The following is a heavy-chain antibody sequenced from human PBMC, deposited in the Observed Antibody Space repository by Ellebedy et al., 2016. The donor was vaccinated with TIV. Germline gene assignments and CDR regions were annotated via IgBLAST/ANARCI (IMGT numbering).Heavy chain of an antibody. J-gene: IGHJ4*02. CDR3: ASQSSGWYGGGTDYYFDY. CDR1: GYTFTSYG. CDR2: INPNSGGT. D-gene: IGHD6-19*01. Sequence: AASVKVSCKASGYTFTSYGISWVRQAPGQGLEWMGWINPNSGGTNYAQKFQGRVTMTRDTSISTAYMELSRLRSDDTAVYYCASQSSGWYGGGTDYYFDYWGQGTLVTVSS. V-gene: IGHV1-2*02.